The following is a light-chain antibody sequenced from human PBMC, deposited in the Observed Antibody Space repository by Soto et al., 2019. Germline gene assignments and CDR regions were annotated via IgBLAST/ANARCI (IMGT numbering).Light chain of an antibody. Sequence: QAVVTQPASVSGSPGQSITISCTGTSSDVGSYNRVSWYQQPPGTAPKLIIYDVSNRPSGVSIRFSGSKSGNTASLTISGLQAEDEADYFCNSYTTSSTYVFGTGTKVTVL. CDR2: DVS. CDR1: SSDVGSYNR. J-gene: IGLJ1*01. V-gene: IGLV2-14*01. CDR3: NSYTTSSTYV.